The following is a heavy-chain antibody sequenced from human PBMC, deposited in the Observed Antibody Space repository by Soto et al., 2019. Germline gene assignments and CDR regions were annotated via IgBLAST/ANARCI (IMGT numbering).Heavy chain of an antibody. J-gene: IGHJ4*02. D-gene: IGHD2-21*02. CDR3: ATCSTHCFIHY. Sequence: QAGGSLRLSCEATGFTFSSFAMTWVRQAPGKGLEWVSAISPGTGTTYYADSVKGRFTISRDNSKNTLYLQMNTVRAEDTAVYYCATCSTHCFIHYWGQGTLVTVSS. CDR2: ISPGTGTT. V-gene: IGHV3-23*01. CDR1: GFTFSSFA.